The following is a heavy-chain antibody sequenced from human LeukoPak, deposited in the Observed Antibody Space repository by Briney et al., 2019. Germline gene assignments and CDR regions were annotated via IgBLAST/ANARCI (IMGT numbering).Heavy chain of an antibody. CDR1: GFTLSSYA. D-gene: IGHD3-10*01. J-gene: IGHJ6*03. CDR3: ANGPSTDTMVSMDV. V-gene: IGHV3-23*01. CDR2: ISGSGGST. Sequence: GGSLRPSCAASGFTLSSYAMSWVRHAPGKGLGWVSAISGSGGSTYYADSVKGRFTISRDNSKNTLYLQMNSLRAEDTAVYYCANGPSTDTMVSMDVWGKGTTVTVSS.